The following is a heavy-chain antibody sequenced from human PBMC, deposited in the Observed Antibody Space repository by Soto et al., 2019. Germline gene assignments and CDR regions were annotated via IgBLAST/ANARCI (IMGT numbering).Heavy chain of an antibody. D-gene: IGHD2-15*01. CDR2: IYPGDSDA. Sequence: RGESRKICCKGSGYTFSSYWIGWVRQVPGKGLEWMGIIYPGDSDARYSPSFQGQVTISADKSLTTAYMQWNSLRASDSGIYYCARVGCSGGNCYPSDALHDCAQGTQVTVSS. CDR1: GYTFSSYW. V-gene: IGHV5-51*01. J-gene: IGHJ4*02. CDR3: ARVGCSGGNCYPSDALHD.